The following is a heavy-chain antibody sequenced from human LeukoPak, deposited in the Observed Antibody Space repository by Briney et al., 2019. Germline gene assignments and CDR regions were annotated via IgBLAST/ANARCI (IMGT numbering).Heavy chain of an antibody. D-gene: IGHD2-2*01. V-gene: IGHV1-2*02. CDR2: INPNSGGT. J-gene: IGHJ4*02. CDR3: ARDLSRLKDIVVVPAAISGY. Sequence: ASVKASCKASGYTFTGYYMHWVRQAPGQGLEWMGWINPNSGGTNYAQKFQGRVTMTRDTSISTAYMELSRLRSDDTAVYYCARDLSRLKDIVVVPAAISGYWGQGTLVTVSS. CDR1: GYTFTGYY.